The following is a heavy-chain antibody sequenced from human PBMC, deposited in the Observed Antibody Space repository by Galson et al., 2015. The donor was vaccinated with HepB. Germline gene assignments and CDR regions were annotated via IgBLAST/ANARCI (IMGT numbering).Heavy chain of an antibody. CDR1: GFDYSSHA. V-gene: IGHV3-23*01. CDR3: AKDRGNTWGSGLTYYFDY. J-gene: IGHJ4*02. D-gene: IGHD3-10*01. Sequence: SLRHSSVASGFDYSSHALRWVRQAPGEGLEWVSAISGSGGSTYYADSVKGRSTISRDNSKNTLYLQMNSLRAEDTAVYYCAKDRGNTWGSGLTYYFDYWGQGTLVTVSS. CDR2: ISGSGGST.